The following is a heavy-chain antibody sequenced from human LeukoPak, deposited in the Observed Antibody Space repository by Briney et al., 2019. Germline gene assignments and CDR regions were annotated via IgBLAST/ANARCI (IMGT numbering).Heavy chain of an antibody. CDR1: GFTFSSYS. Sequence: GGSLRLSCAASGFTFSSYSMNWVRQAPGKGLEWVSSISSSSSYIYYADSVKGRFTISRDNAKNSLYLQMNSLRAEDTAVYYCARVREVVADKLSHAFDIWGQGTMVTVSS. V-gene: IGHV3-21*01. J-gene: IGHJ3*02. CDR2: ISSSSSYI. CDR3: ARVREVVADKLSHAFDI. D-gene: IGHD2-15*01.